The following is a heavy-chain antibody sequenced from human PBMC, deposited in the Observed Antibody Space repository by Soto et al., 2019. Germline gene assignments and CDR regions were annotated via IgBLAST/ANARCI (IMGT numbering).Heavy chain of an antibody. CDR2: TYYRSRWYN. CDR3: VPSKGIFSELSD. CDR1: GDSVSSNSAA. V-gene: IGHV6-1*01. D-gene: IGHD3-3*01. Sequence: SQTLSLTCSISGDSVSSNSAAWNWIRQSPSRGLEWLGRTYYRSRWYNDYAVSVKSRITINPDTSKNQFSLHLNSVTPEDTAVYYCVPSKGIFSELSDWGQGTLVTVSS. J-gene: IGHJ4*02.